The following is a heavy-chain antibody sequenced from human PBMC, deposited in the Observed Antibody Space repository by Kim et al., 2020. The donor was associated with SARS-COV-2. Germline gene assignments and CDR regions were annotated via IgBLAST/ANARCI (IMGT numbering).Heavy chain of an antibody. CDR2: ISGSGGTT. CDR3: AKDKGHRGSSWYFDF. J-gene: IGHJ4*01. D-gene: IGHD6-13*01. Sequence: GGSLRLSCAASGFTFSSYAMTWVRQAPGKGLEWVSTISGSGGTTYYADPVKGRFTISRDNSENTLCLQMNNLRAEDTAVYYCAKDKGHRGSSWYFDFWG. V-gene: IGHV3-23*01. CDR1: GFTFSSYA.